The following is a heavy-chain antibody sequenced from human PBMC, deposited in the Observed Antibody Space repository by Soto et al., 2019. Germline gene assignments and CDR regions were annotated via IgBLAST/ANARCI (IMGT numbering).Heavy chain of an antibody. D-gene: IGHD2-15*01. CDR2: INTYNSDT. Sequence: QVHLVQSGAEVKKPGASVKVSCKASGYAFTSYGMSWVRQAPGQGLEWMGWINTYNSDTNSAPRLQGRITMTTATSTSAAYMELRSMTSDDTAVYYCVRDERDSCSGGNCFYFDYWGQGTLVSVSS. J-gene: IGHJ4*02. V-gene: IGHV1-18*04. CDR3: VRDERDSCSGGNCFYFDY. CDR1: GYAFTSYG.